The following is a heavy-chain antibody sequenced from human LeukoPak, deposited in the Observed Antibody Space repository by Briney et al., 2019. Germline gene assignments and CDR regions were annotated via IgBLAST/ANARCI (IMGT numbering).Heavy chain of an antibody. D-gene: IGHD6-19*01. CDR1: GFTFSSYS. J-gene: IGHJ4*02. Sequence: GGSLRLSCAASGFTFSSYSMNWVRQAPGKGLEWVSSISSSSSYIYYADSVKGRFTIPRDNAKNSLYLQMNSLRAEDTAVYYCARALAVAGADYWGQGTLVTVSS. CDR2: ISSSSSYI. CDR3: ARALAVAGADY. V-gene: IGHV3-21*01.